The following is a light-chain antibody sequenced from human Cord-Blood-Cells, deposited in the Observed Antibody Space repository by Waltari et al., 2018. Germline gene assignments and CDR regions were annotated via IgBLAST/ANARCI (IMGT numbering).Light chain of an antibody. CDR1: SSNSGSNF. J-gene: IGLJ1*01. CDR3: AAWDDSLSGQV. V-gene: IGLV1-47*01. Sequence: QSVLTQPPSASGTPGQRATISCSGRSSNSGSNFVYWYQPLPGTAPKLLSYRNNQRPSGVPDRFSGSKSGTSASLAISGLRSEDEADYYCAAWDDSLSGQVFGTGTKVTVL. CDR2: RNN.